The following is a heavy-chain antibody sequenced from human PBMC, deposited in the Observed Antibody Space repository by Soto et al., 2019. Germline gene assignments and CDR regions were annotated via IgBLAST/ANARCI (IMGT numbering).Heavy chain of an antibody. J-gene: IGHJ5*01. D-gene: IGHD6-25*01. Sequence: PGGSLRLSCVISGFASSMTWVRQAPGKGLEWVSGIGLAGGDTYYADSVRGRFTVSRDNSKSTLFLQMNSLRAEDTAVYYCARQSLSSSALDFWGQGTLVTVSS. CDR3: ARQSLSSSALDF. V-gene: IGHV3-23*01. CDR1: GFASS. CDR2: IGLAGGDT.